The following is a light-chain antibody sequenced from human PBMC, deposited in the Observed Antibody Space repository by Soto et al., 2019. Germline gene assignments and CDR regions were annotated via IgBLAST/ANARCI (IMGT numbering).Light chain of an antibody. J-gene: IGLJ1*01. V-gene: IGLV2-23*02. CDR2: EVS. CDR3: CSFAPGSSVYV. Sequence: QSVLTQPASVSGSPGQSITLSCTGTTSDVGSNNLVSWYQQHPGKAPKLMIYEVSKRPSGVSDRFSGSKSGSTASLTLSGLEAEDEADYYCCSFAPGSSVYVFGTGTKLTVL. CDR1: TSDVGSNNL.